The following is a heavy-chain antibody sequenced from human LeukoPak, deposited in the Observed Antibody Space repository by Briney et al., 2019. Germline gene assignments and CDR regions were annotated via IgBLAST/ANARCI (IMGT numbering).Heavy chain of an antibody. CDR3: ARAPGWDVDTAMVIHWFDP. CDR1: GGTFSSYA. D-gene: IGHD5-18*01. J-gene: IGHJ5*02. CDR2: IIPIFGTA. Sequence: SVKVSCKASGGTFSSYAISWVRQAPGQGLEWMGGIIPIFGTANYAQKFQGRVTMTRDMSTSTVYMELSSLRSEDTAVYYCARAPGWDVDTAMVIHWFDPWGQGTLVTVSS. V-gene: IGHV1-69*05.